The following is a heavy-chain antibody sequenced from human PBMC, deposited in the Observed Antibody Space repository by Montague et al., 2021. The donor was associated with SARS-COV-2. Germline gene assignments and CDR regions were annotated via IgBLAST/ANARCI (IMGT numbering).Heavy chain of an antibody. Sequence: SETLSLTCAVYGGSISSYYWSWIRQPPGKGLEWIGYIYYSGSTNYNPSLKSRVTISVDTSKNQFSLKLSSVTAADTAVYYCARGMHYYDSSGYYFDYWGQGTLVTVSS. CDR1: GGSISSYY. CDR2: IYYSGST. V-gene: IGHV4-59*01. CDR3: ARGMHYYDSSGYYFDY. J-gene: IGHJ4*02. D-gene: IGHD3-22*01.